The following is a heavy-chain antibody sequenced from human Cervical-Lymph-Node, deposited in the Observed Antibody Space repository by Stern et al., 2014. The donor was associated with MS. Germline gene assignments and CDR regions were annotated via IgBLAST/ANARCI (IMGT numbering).Heavy chain of an antibody. J-gene: IGHJ5*02. D-gene: IGHD4/OR15-4a*01. CDR1: GGSIISGDFY. CDR3: ARRAGGSDNYFDP. CDR2: IYYSGST. Sequence: QVQMQESGPGLVKPSQTLSLTCTVSGGSIISGDFYWSWIRQLPGKGLEWIGYIYYSGSTYYNPSPNSRVTISVDTANNQFSLKLSSVTAADTAVYYCARRAGGSDNYFDPWGQGTLVTVSS. V-gene: IGHV4-31*03.